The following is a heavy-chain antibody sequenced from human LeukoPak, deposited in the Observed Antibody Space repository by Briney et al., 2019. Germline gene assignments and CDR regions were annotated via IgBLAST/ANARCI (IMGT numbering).Heavy chain of an antibody. CDR1: GFTVNSNY. D-gene: IGHD3-10*01. J-gene: IGHJ4*02. Sequence: GGSLRLSCAASGFTVNSNYMGWVRQAPGKGLEWVSVIYSGGTTYYADSVRGRFTISRDNSKSTVYLEMNSLRAEDTAVYYCAGLEGSGSYYPRYFNYWGQGTLVTVSS. V-gene: IGHV3-53*01. CDR3: AGLEGSGSYYPRYFNY. CDR2: IYSGGTT.